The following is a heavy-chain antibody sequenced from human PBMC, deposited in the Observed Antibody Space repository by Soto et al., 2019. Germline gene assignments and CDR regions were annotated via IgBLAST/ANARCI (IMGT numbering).Heavy chain of an antibody. V-gene: IGHV3-53*02. D-gene: IGHD2-15*01. CDR1: GFTVSSNY. CDR2: IYSGGST. CDR3: ARVVRVVESNWFDP. Sequence: EVQLVETGGGLIQPGGSLRLSCAASGFTVSSNYMSWVRQAPGKGLEWVSVIYSGGSTYYADSVKGRFTISRDNSKNTLYLQMNSLRAEDTAVYYCARVVRVVESNWFDPWGQGTLVTVSS. J-gene: IGHJ5*02.